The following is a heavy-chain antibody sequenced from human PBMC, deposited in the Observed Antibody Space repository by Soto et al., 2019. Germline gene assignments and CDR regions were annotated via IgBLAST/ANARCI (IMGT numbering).Heavy chain of an antibody. Sequence: EVQLVESGGGLVQPGGSLRLSCAASGFTFSTCWMHWVRQAPGKGLVWVSRINGDGSSTSYADSVKGRFTISRDNAKNTLYLQMNSLRAEDTAVYYCTRAGGGVFNYWGQGILVTVSS. D-gene: IGHD3-16*01. CDR2: INGDGSST. CDR3: TRAGGGVFNY. CDR1: GFTFSTCW. J-gene: IGHJ4*02. V-gene: IGHV3-74*01.